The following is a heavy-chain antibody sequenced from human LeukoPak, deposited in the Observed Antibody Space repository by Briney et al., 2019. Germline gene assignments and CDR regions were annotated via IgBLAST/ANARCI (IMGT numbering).Heavy chain of an antibody. CDR3: ARDKDSRFDY. D-gene: IGHD5-18*01. CDR2: ISSSSSYI. CDR1: GFTFSSYS. V-gene: IGHV3-21*01. Sequence: GGSLRLSCATSGFTFSSYSMNWVRQAPGKGLEWVSSISSSSSYIYYADSVKGRFTISRDNAKNSLYLQMNSLRAEDTAVYYCARDKDSRFDYWGQGTLVTVSS. J-gene: IGHJ4*02.